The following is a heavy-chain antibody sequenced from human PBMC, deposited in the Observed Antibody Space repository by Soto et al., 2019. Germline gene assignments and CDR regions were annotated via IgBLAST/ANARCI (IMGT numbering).Heavy chain of an antibody. D-gene: IGHD6-13*01. V-gene: IGHV3-43*01. CDR3: AKDIRSDASSSWYSHTQTPYYYDYGMDV. CDR2: ISWDGGSK. J-gene: IGHJ6*02. CDR1: GFTFDDYT. Sequence: EVQLVESGGVVVQPGGSLRLSCAASGFTFDDYTMHWVRQAPGKGLEWVSLISWDGGSKYYADYVKGRFTISRDNSKNYLYMQMNSLRTDDTALHYCAKDIRSDASSSWYSHTQTPYYYDYGMDVWGQGTTVTVSS.